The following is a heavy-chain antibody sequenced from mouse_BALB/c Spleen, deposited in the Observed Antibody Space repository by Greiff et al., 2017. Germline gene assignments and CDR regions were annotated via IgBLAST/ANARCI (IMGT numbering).Heavy chain of an antibody. V-gene: IGHV2-9-2*01. CDR2: IWTGGGT. CDR3: VRDSSYSLDY. J-gene: IGHJ2*01. D-gene: IGHD1-1*01. Sequence: VKLVESGPGLVAPSQSLSITCTVSGFSLTSYDISWIRQPPGKGLEWLGVIWTGGGTNYNSAFMSRLSISKDNSKSQVFLKMNSLQTDDTAIYYCVRDSSYSLDYWGQGTTLTVSS. CDR1: GFSLTSYD.